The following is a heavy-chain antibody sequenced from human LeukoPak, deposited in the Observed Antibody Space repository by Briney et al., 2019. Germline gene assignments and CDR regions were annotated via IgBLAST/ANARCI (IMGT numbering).Heavy chain of an antibody. Sequence: GRSLRLSCAASGFTFSSYGMHWVRQAPGKGLEWVAVIWYDGSNKYYADSVKGRFTISRDNSKNTLYLQMNSLRAEDTAVYYCAREGRGAAGTYYYYYGMDVWGQGTTVTVSS. J-gene: IGHJ6*02. CDR2: IWYDGSNK. D-gene: IGHD6-13*01. CDR1: GFTFSSYG. V-gene: IGHV3-33*01. CDR3: AREGRGAAGTYYYYYGMDV.